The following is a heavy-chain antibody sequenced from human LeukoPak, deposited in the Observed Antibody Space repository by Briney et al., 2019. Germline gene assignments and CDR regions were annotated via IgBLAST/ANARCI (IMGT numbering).Heavy chain of an antibody. CDR3: AKQGCSGGGCYFDY. J-gene: IGHJ4*02. CDR1: GFTFSSHS. CDR2: MTVTNKI. D-gene: IGHD2-15*01. V-gene: IGHV3-69-1*01. Sequence: GGSLRLSCAASGFTFSSHSINWVRQAPGKGLEWIATMTVTNKIYYADSVKGRFTISRDNAENSVYLQMNSLRAEDTAVYYCAKQGCSGGGCYFDYWGQGTLVTVSS.